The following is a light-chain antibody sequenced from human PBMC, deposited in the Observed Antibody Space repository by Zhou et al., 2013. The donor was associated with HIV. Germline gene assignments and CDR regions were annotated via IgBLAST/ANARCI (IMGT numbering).Light chain of an antibody. V-gene: IGKV1-12*01. CDR1: QAISFW. CDR2: GAS. CDR3: QQSYSVPPT. Sequence: DIQMTQSPSTLSASLRDRVTITCRASQAISFWLAWYQQKPGKAPKLLIYGASSLQSGVPSRFSGSGFGTDFTLTINSLQPEDFATYFCQQSYSVPPTFGQGTKLEI. J-gene: IGKJ2*01.